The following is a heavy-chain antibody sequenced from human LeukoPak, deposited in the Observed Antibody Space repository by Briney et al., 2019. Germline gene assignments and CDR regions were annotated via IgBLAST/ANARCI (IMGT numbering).Heavy chain of an antibody. J-gene: IGHJ4*02. D-gene: IGHD4-17*01. CDR3: ARGGGDYEPLDY. Sequence: PSETLSLTRTVSGGSISSYYWSWIRQPPGKGLEWIGYIYYSGSTNYNPSLKSRVTISVDTSKNQFSLKLSSVTAADTAVYYCARGGGDYEPLDYWGQGTLVTVSS. V-gene: IGHV4-59*01. CDR1: GGSISSYY. CDR2: IYYSGST.